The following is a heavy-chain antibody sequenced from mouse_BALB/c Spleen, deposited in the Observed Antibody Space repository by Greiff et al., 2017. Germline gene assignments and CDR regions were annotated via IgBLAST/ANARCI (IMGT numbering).Heavy chain of an antibody. CDR2: INPSNGRT. V-gene: IGHV1S81*02. J-gene: IGHJ4*01. Sequence: QVQLQQPGAELVKPGASVKLSCKASGYTFTSYWMHWVKQRPGQGLEWIGEINPSNGRTNYNEKFKSKATLTVDKSYSTAYMQLSSLTSEDSAVYYCARWRGSSPYYYAMDYWGQGTSVTVSS. CDR3: ARWRGSSPYYYAMDY. CDR1: GYTFTSYW. D-gene: IGHD1-1*01.